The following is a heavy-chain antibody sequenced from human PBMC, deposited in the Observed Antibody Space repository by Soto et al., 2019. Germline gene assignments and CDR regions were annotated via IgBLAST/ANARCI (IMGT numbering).Heavy chain of an antibody. CDR2: IYYSGST. V-gene: IGHV4-39*01. J-gene: IGHJ6*03. D-gene: IGHD2-15*01. Sequence: SETLSLTSTVSGGPISSRSYYWGWIRHPPGKGLEWIGSIYYSGSTYYNPSLKSRVTISVDTSKNQFSLKLSSVTAADTAVYYCARLGSGVGYYYYYYMDAWGKGTTVS. CDR3: ARLGSGVGYYYYYYMDA. CDR1: GGPISSRSYY.